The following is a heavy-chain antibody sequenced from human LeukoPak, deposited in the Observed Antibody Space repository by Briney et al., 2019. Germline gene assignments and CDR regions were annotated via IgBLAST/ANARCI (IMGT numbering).Heavy chain of an antibody. CDR1: GFTFSTYW. V-gene: IGHV3-7*01. D-gene: IGHD2-8*01. CDR3: ARDRSALYCTNGVCYMGDAFDI. CDR2: IKQDGSEK. Sequence: PGGSLRLSCAASGFTFSTYWMSWVRQAPGKGLEWVANIKQDGSEKYYVDSVKGRFTISRDNAKNSLYLQMNSLRAEDTAVYYCARDRSALYCTNGVCYMGDAFDIWGQGTMVTVSS. J-gene: IGHJ3*02.